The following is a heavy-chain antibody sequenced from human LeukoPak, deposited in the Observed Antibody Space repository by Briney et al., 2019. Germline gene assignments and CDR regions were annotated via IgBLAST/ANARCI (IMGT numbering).Heavy chain of an antibody. V-gene: IGHV3-7*03. J-gene: IGHJ4*02. D-gene: IGHD2-2*01. Sequence: PGGSLRLSCAASGFTFSSYWMSWVRQAPGKGLEWVANIKQDGSEKYYVDSVKGRFTISRDNAKNTVYLQMNSLRAEDTAVYYCAKLSTSPYYFDYWGQGTLVTVSS. CDR3: AKLSTSPYYFDY. CDR2: IKQDGSEK. CDR1: GFTFSSYW.